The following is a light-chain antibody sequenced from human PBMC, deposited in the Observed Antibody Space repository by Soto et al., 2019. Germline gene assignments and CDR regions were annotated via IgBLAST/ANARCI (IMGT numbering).Light chain of an antibody. CDR1: SSDIGNYDY. Sequence: LTQPASVSGSPGQSITISCTGTSSDIGNYDYVSWYQQHPGKAPKLLISEVSNRPSGVSFRFSGSKSGTTASLTISGLQAEDEADYYCSSYTRTSSYVFGGRTKVTAL. CDR3: SSYTRTSSYV. CDR2: EVS. V-gene: IGLV2-14*01. J-gene: IGLJ1*01.